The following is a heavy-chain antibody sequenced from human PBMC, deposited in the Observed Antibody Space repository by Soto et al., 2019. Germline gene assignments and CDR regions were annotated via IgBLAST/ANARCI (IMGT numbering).Heavy chain of an antibody. CDR1: GYTFVAFD. CDR2: VNPDTGDT. CDR3: VRQAGGASTSGDDY. Sequence: QVQLVQSGAEVKKPGASVKVSCKASGYTFVAFDIAWVRQASRQGLEWVGWVNPDTGDTAYKREFQGRLSMTRDTSINTVYMELSSLTPDDTAMYFCVRQAGGASTSGDDYWGQGTLVTVSP. V-gene: IGHV1-8*01. J-gene: IGHJ4*02. D-gene: IGHD1-26*01.